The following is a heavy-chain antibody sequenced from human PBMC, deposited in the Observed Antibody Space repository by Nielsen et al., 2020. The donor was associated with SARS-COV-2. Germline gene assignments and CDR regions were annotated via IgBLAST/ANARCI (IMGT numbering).Heavy chain of an antibody. CDR2: IGTTGDKT. V-gene: IGHV3-23*01. CDR1: GFTFSSYA. Sequence: GGSLRLSCVASGFTFSSYAMTWVRQAPGKGLEWVSSIGTTGDKTFYADSVKGRFTISRDNSKNTLYLQLNSLRAEDTAVFYCAKISGSQRHYFDFWGQGAPVTVSS. J-gene: IGHJ4*02. D-gene: IGHD1-26*01. CDR3: AKISGSQRHYFDF.